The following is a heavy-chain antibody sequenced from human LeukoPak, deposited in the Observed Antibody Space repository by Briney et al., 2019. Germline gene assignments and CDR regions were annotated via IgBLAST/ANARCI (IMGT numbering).Heavy chain of an antibody. J-gene: IGHJ6*02. Sequence: GESLQISCKGSGYSFTSYWIGWVRQLPGKGLEGMGIIYPGDSDTRYSPSFQGQVTISADKSISTAYLQWSSLKASDTAMYYCARLGLYCSSTSCYRWDYYYGMDVWGQGTTVTVSS. CDR3: ARLGLYCSSTSCYRWDYYYGMDV. V-gene: IGHV5-51*01. CDR1: GYSFTSYW. D-gene: IGHD2-2*02. CDR2: IYPGDSDT.